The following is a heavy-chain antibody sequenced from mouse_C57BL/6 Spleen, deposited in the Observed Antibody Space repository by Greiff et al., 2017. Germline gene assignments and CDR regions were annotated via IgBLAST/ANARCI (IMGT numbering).Heavy chain of an antibody. D-gene: IGHD2-4*01. V-gene: IGHV1-61*01. CDR3: ARSGNDYSFDD. J-gene: IGHJ2*01. CDR2: IYPSDSET. Sequence: QVQLQQPGAELVRPGSSVKLSCKASGYTFTSYWMDWVKQRPGQGLEWIGNIYPSDSETHYNQKFKDKATLTVDKSSSTAYMQLSSLTSEDSAVYYCARSGNDYSFDDWGQGTTLTVSS. CDR1: GYTFTSYW.